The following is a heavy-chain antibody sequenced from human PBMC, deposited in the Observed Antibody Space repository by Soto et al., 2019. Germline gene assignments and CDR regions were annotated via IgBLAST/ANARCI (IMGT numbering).Heavy chain of an antibody. J-gene: IGHJ4*02. CDR2: INGDGSTT. Sequence: EVPLVESGGGSVQPGGSLKLSCAGSGFAFSSYWIHWVRQVPGKGLVWVSRINGDGSTTSYADSVRGRFTISRDNAKDTLYLQMNSLRAEDTALYYCARVGQGRYYFDYWGQGTLVTVSS. V-gene: IGHV3-74*01. CDR3: ARVGQGRYYFDY. CDR1: GFAFSSYW.